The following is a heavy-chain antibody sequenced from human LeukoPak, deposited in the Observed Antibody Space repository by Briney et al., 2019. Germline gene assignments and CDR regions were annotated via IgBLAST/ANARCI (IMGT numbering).Heavy chain of an antibody. V-gene: IGHV3-66*01. CDR2: IYSGGRT. CDR1: GFTFSNYW. CDR3: ARAGPSSSWHQFDY. Sequence: GGSLRLSCGASGFTFSNYWMSWVRQAPGKGLEWVSVIYSGGRTYYADSVKGRFTISRDNSKNTLYLQMNRLRAEDTAVYYCARAGPSSSWHQFDYWGQGTLVTVSS. D-gene: IGHD6-13*01. J-gene: IGHJ4*02.